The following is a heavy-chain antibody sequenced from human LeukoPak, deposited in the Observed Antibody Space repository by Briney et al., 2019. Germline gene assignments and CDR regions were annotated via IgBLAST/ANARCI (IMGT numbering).Heavy chain of an antibody. J-gene: IGHJ4*02. CDR3: ANPMVRGVTPFDY. CDR1: GFTFSKYW. Sequence: PGGSLRLSCAASGFTFSKYWMTWVRQAPGKGLEWVANIKQDGSQRSYADSVRGRFTISRDNTKNSGYLQMSSLRAEDTAVYYCANPMVRGVTPFDYWGQGTLVTVSS. D-gene: IGHD3-10*01. CDR2: IKQDGSQR. V-gene: IGHV3-7*03.